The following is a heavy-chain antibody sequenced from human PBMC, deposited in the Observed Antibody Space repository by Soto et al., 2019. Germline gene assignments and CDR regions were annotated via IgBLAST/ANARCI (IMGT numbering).Heavy chain of an antibody. CDR1: GFSRSTSGMC. D-gene: IGHD3-22*01. V-gene: IGHV2-70*01. CDR3: ARILVITSPHYYSYATDV. CDR2: IDWDDDK. Sequence: SGPTLVNPTHTLTLTCTLSGFSRSTSGMCVSWIRQPPGKALEWLALIDWDDDKYYSTSLKTRLTISKDTSKNQVVLTMTNMDPVDTATYYCARILVITSPHYYSYATDVSCPATTLTVS. J-gene: IGHJ6*02.